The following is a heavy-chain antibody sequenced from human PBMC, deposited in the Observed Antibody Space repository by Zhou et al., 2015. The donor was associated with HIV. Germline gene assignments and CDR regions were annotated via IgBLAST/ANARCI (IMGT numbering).Heavy chain of an antibody. V-gene: IGHV1-69*06. CDR2: LIPVIDAP. D-gene: IGHD3-10*01. J-gene: IGHJ1*01. CDR3: VRGFSYGNSEVFFRN. CDR1: GAPFDTFA. Sequence: QVQLVQSGAELRKPGSSVKVSCRTSGAPFDTFAIHWLRQAPGQGPEWMGGLIPVIDAPDYARKFVGRVTISADTSTATGHMELRALRSEDTAVYYCVRGFSYGNSEVFFRNWGLGTLITVSS.